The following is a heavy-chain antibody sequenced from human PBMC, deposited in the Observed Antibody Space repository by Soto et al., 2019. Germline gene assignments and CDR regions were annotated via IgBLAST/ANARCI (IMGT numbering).Heavy chain of an antibody. CDR2: TSSDGTDN. Sequence: GGSLRLSCAASGFTFSSYAMHWVRQAPGTGPEWVAATSSDGTDNVYADSVSGRFTISRDNSKNTLYLQMNSLRSEDAAVYYCARTYECAKSDCYRAFEIWGQGTMVTVSS. V-gene: IGHV3-30*04. D-gene: IGHD2-21*02. J-gene: IGHJ3*02. CDR1: GFTFSSYA. CDR3: ARTYECAKSDCYRAFEI.